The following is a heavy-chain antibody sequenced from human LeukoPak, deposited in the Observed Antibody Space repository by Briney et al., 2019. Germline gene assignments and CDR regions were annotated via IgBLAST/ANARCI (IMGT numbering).Heavy chain of an antibody. D-gene: IGHD2-2*01. J-gene: IGHJ3*02. Sequence: GGSLRLSCAASGFTFSSYAMHWVRQAPGKGLEWVAVISYDGSNKYYADSVKGRFTISRDNSKNTLYLQMNSLRAEDTAVYYCAKDGGFDCSSTSCPDAFDIWGQGTMVTVSS. CDR1: GFTFSSYA. CDR3: AKDGGFDCSSTSCPDAFDI. V-gene: IGHV3-30-3*01. CDR2: ISYDGSNK.